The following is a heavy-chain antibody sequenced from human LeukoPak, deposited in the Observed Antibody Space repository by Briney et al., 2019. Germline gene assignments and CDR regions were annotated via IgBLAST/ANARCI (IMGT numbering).Heavy chain of an antibody. V-gene: IGHV4-39*07. Sequence: SETLSLTCTVSGGSINSGNNFWGWVRQPPGKGLEWIGNIYNGVTINYNPSLKSRVTISADTSKNSFSLKMISVTAADTAVYFCARGAHYWGQGILVTVSS. CDR1: GGSINSGNNF. CDR2: IYNGVTI. D-gene: IGHD3-10*01. CDR3: ARGAHY. J-gene: IGHJ1*01.